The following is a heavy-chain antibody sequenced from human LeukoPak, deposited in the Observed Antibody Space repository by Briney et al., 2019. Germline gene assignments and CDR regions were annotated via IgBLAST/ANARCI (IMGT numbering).Heavy chain of an antibody. CDR1: GFTFSSYA. D-gene: IGHD3-9*01. CDR2: ISGSGGST. J-gene: IGHJ6*03. Sequence: GGSLRLSCAASGFTFSSYAMSWVRQAPGKGLEWVSAISGSGGSTYYADSVKGRFTISRDNAKNSLYLQMNSLRAEDTAVYYCARGLSGYWDYYYYMDVWGKGTTVTVSS. CDR3: ARGLSGYWDYYYYMDV. V-gene: IGHV3-23*01.